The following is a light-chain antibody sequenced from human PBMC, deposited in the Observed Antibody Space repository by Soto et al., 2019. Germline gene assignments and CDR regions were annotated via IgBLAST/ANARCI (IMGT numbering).Light chain of an antibody. CDR1: QSVTDNY. Sequence: EIVLTQAPATLTLSPGERATLSCRASQSVTDNYLAWYQQKPGQAPRLVISGASSRTSGIPDRFSASGSGTDFTLTISRLEPEDFAVYYCQQYTRAPLTFGQGTNVDIK. CDR3: QQYTRAPLT. V-gene: IGKV3-20*01. J-gene: IGKJ1*01. CDR2: GAS.